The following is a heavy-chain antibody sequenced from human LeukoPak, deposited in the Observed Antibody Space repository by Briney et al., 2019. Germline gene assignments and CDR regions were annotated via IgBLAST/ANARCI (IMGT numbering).Heavy chain of an antibody. Sequence: GGSLRLSCAASGFTFRTYWMTWVRQAPGKGLEWVASIKQDGSEKLYVDSVRGRFTTSRDNAKNSVYLQMNSLRAEDTAVYYCARDAGRSGYDIFDYWGQGTLVTVSS. CDR3: ARDAGRSGYDIFDY. V-gene: IGHV3-7*03. CDR2: IKQDGSEK. J-gene: IGHJ4*02. CDR1: GFTFRTYW. D-gene: IGHD5-12*01.